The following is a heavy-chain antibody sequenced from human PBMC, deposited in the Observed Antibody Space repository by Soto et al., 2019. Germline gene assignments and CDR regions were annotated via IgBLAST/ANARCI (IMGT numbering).Heavy chain of an antibody. V-gene: IGHV4-59*08. CDR2: IYYSGST. Sequence: SETLSLTCTVSGGSISSYYWSWIRQPPGKGLEGIGYIYYSGSTNYNPSLKSRVTISVDKSKNQFSLKLSSVTAADTAVYYCARHPLGLGIDYWGQGTLVTVSS. D-gene: IGHD7-27*01. CDR1: GGSISSYY. CDR3: ARHPLGLGIDY. J-gene: IGHJ4*02.